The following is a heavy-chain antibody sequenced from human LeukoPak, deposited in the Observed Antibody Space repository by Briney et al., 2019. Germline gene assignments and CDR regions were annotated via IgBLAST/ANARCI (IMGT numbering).Heavy chain of an antibody. CDR1: GDSISMSGYY. Sequence: KPSETLSLTCTVSGDSISMSGYYWGWIRQPPGKELEWIGSIYSSGNTYYNPSLKSRVTISLDMSKNQFPLRLRSVTAADTAVYYCARHPMGLRPNDYWGQGTLITVSS. J-gene: IGHJ4*02. CDR2: IYSSGNT. CDR3: ARHPMGLRPNDY. D-gene: IGHD1-26*01. V-gene: IGHV4-39*01.